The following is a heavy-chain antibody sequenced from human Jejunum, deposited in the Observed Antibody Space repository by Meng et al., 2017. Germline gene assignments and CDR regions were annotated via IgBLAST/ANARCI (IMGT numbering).Heavy chain of an antibody. D-gene: IGHD5-18*01. CDR2: TYYTSKWNN. Sequence: QVQLQQSGPGLVKPSTTLPLTVATSGDNVPRSNTAWNWIRQSPSRGLEWLGRTYYTSKWNNDYAVSVRSRITINADTSKSQSSLHLNSVTAADSAVYYCARVFGYSYAYHFDYWGQGALVTVSS. CDR3: ARVFGYSYAYHFDY. J-gene: IGHJ4*02. V-gene: IGHV6-1*01. CDR1: GDNVPRSNTA.